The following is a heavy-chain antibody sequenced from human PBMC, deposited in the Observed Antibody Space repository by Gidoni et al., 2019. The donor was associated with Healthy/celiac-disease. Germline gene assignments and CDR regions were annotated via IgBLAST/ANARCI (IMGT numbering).Heavy chain of an antibody. CDR3: ATPTTVTTKYFQH. CDR2: ITPSGST. CDR1: GGSFRGYS. V-gene: IGHV4-34*01. D-gene: IGHD4-17*01. J-gene: IGHJ1*01. Sequence: QVQLQQWGAGLLKRSETLSLTCAVYGGSFRGYSWSWIRQPPEKGLEWIGEITPSGSTNYNPSLKSRVTISVDTSKNQFSLKLSSVPAADTAVYYCATPTTVTTKYFQHWGQGTLVTVSS.